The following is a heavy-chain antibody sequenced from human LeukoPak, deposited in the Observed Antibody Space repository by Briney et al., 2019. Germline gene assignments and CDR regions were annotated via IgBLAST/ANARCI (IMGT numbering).Heavy chain of an antibody. J-gene: IGHJ4*02. CDR1: GFTFNNYA. D-gene: IGHD1-14*01. V-gene: IGHV3-23*01. Sequence: GGSLRLSCAASGFTFNNYAMNWVRQTPGKGLQWVSAVSGDGQRTFYADSVKGRFTIFRDNSMSMLSLQMNSLRVEDTAVYYCAKEQDNLLLLSHFDSWGQGILVTVSA. CDR2: VSGDGQRT. CDR3: AKEQDNLLLLSHFDS.